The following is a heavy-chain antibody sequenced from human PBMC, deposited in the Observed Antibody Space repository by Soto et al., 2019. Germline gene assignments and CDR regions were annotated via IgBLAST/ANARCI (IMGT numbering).Heavy chain of an antibody. D-gene: IGHD3-22*01. V-gene: IGHV5-51*01. J-gene: IGHJ4*02. Sequence: GESLKISFKGSGYSPTTSWIGWVRQMPGKGLEWMGIIYLGDSDTRYGPSFQGRVTISADKSTNTAYLQWTNLKASDTAIYYCARLAVAYDGSRRYLDYWGQGTLVTVSS. CDR1: GYSPTTSW. CDR3: ARLAVAYDGSRRYLDY. CDR2: IYLGDSDT.